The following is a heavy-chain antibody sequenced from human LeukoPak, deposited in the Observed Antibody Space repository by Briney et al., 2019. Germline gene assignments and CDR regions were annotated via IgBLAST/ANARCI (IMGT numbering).Heavy chain of an antibody. D-gene: IGHD3-16*01. Sequence: GGSLRLSCAPSGFTFSRYGMHWVRQAPGMGLEWVASINHNGNVNYYVDSVKGRFTISRDNAKNSLYLQMSNLRAEDTAVYFCARGGGLDVWGQGATVTVSS. J-gene: IGHJ6*02. CDR3: ARGGGLDV. V-gene: IGHV3-7*03. CDR2: INHNGNVN. CDR1: GFTFSRYG.